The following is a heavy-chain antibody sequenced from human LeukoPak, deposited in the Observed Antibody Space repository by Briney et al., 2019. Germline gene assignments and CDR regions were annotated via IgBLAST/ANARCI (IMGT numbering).Heavy chain of an antibody. D-gene: IGHD6-6*01. CDR2: ISYDGSNK. Sequence: GGSLRLSCAASGFTFSSYAMHWVRQAPGKGLEWVAVISYDGSNKYYADSVKGRFTISRDNSKNTLYLQMNSLRAEDTAVYYCASIAARSLDYWGQGTLVTVSS. CDR3: ASIAARSLDY. V-gene: IGHV3-30-3*01. CDR1: GFTFSSYA. J-gene: IGHJ4*02.